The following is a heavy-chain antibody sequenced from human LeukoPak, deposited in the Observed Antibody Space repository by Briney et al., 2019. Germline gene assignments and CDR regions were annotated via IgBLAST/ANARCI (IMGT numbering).Heavy chain of an antibody. CDR1: GFDFSGFS. Sequence: GGSLRLSCVVSGFDFSGFSMSWVRQAPGKGLEWVSSISSSSSYIYYADSVKGRFTISRDNAKNSLYLQMNSLRAEDTAVYYCARGLNWNAEGWFDYWGQGTLVTVSS. J-gene: IGHJ4*02. D-gene: IGHD1-20*01. CDR2: ISSSSSYI. V-gene: IGHV3-21*01. CDR3: ARGLNWNAEGWFDY.